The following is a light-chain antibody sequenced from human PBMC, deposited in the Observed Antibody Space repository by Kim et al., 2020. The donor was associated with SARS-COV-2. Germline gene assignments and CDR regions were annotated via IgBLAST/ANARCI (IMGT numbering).Light chain of an antibody. J-gene: IGKJ1*01. CDR2: KAS. CDR3: QDYSDYWT. V-gene: IGKV1-5*03. CDR1: QNTDKW. Sequence: DIQMTQSPSTLSASVGDRVTITCRASQNTDKWLAWYQQKPGKAPKLLIYKASTLDSGVPSRFSGSQSGTEFTLTINSLQPDDFATYYCQDYSDYWTFGQGTKVDIK.